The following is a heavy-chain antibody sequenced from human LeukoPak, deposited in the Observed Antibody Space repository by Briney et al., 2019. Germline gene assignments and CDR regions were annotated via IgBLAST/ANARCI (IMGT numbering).Heavy chain of an antibody. CDR2: IYTSGST. CDR3: ARVRMDTAMGPYYYYYMDV. J-gene: IGHJ6*03. Sequence: SETLSLTCTVSGGSISSGSYYWSWIRQPAGKGLEWIGRIYTSGSTNYNPSLKSRVTISVDTSKNQFSLKLSSVTAADTAVYYCARVRMDTAMGPYYYYYMDVWGEGTTVTISS. V-gene: IGHV4-61*02. CDR1: GGSISSGSYY. D-gene: IGHD5-18*01.